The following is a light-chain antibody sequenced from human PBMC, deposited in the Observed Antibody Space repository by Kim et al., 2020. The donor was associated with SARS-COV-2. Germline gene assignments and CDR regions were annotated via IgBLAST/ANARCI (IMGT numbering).Light chain of an antibody. V-gene: IGLV3-21*04. CDR3: QVWDISSDHYV. Sequence: PGKTASLTGGANNLGSKSGHCYQRSPDRARVWVLYYNTDRPPGNPGRFSGSTSGNPATLTIKRVEAGDEADFYCQVWDISSDHYVFGTGPRVTVL. J-gene: IGLJ1*01. CDR2: YNT. CDR1: NLGSKS.